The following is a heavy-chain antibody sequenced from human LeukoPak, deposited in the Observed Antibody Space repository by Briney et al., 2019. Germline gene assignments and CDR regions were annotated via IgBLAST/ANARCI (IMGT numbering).Heavy chain of an antibody. CDR1: GGSISSGGYY. CDR3: AAWGDSGLVFDY. CDR2: IYYSGST. D-gene: IGHD6-19*01. Sequence: ASQTLSLTCTVSGGSISSGGYYWSWIRQHPGKGLEWIGYIYYSGSTYYNPSLKSRVTISVDTSKNQFSLKLSSVTAADTAVYYCAAWGDSGLVFDYWGQGTLVTVSS. V-gene: IGHV4-31*03. J-gene: IGHJ4*02.